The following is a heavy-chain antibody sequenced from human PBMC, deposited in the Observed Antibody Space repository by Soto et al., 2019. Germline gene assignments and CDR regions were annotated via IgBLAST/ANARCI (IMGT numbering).Heavy chain of an antibody. CDR3: ARGNTGYGNFDY. D-gene: IGHD5-12*01. V-gene: IGHV3-74*01. Sequence: VGPLRLSCAASGFTVTRYSVHRVRQAPGKGLVWVSRTRPAGSSTYYADFVRGRFTIPKDTAKNTLYLQINSLGAEDTAVYYCARGNTGYGNFDYWGPVTLVTVSS. J-gene: IGHJ4*02. CDR2: TRPAGSST. CDR1: GFTVTRYS.